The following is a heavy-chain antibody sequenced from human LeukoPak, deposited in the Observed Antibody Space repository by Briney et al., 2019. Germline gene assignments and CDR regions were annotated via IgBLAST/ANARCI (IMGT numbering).Heavy chain of an antibody. CDR3: ARGEGSYYYVSGSYRINWFDP. CDR1: GGSISSYS. CDR2: IYYSGST. Sequence: SETLSLTCTVSGGSISSYSWSWIRQPPGKGLEWIGYIYYSGSTNYNPSLKSRVTVSVDTSKNQLSLKLSSVTAADTAVYYCARGEGSYYYVSGSYRINWFDPWGQGTLVTVSS. J-gene: IGHJ5*02. V-gene: IGHV4-59*01. D-gene: IGHD3-10*01.